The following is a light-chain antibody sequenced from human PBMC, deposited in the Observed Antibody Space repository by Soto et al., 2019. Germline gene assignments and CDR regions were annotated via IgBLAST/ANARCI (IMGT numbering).Light chain of an antibody. CDR1: QSISTF. Sequence: IVLTQSPATLSLSPGARATLSCRASQSISTFLAWYQQTPGQAPRLLIYEASNRATGVPARFSGSGSETDFTLTIRRLEPEDFAVYYCQQYGSSPYTFGQGTKLEIK. CDR3: QQYGSSPYT. V-gene: IGKV3-20*01. J-gene: IGKJ2*01. CDR2: EAS.